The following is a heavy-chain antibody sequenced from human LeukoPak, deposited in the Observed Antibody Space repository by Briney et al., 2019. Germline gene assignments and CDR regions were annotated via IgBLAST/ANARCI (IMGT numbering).Heavy chain of an antibody. CDR2: ISGSGGST. J-gene: IGHJ4*02. CDR1: GFTVSSNY. V-gene: IGHV3-23*01. Sequence: GGSLRLSCAASGFTVSSNYMSWVRQAPGKGLEWVSAISGSGGSTYYADSVKGRFTISRDNSKNTLYLQMNSLRAEDTAVYYCAKPLDIVVVVAAYFDYWGQGTLVTVSS. CDR3: AKPLDIVVVVAAYFDY. D-gene: IGHD2-15*01.